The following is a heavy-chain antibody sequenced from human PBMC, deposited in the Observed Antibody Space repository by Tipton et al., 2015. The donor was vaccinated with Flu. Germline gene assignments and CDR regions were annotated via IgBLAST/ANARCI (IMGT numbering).Heavy chain of an antibody. J-gene: IGHJ4*02. D-gene: IGHD3-3*01. CDR3: ARDLRFLEWSPLYYFDY. CDR2: ISSSSGII. Sequence: SLRLSCAASGFTFSSYSMNWVRQAPGKGLEWVSYISSSSGIIYYADSVKGRFTISRDNAKNSLYLQMNSLRAEDTAVYYCARDLRFLEWSPLYYFDYWGQGTLVTVSS. V-gene: IGHV3-48*01. CDR1: GFTFSSYS.